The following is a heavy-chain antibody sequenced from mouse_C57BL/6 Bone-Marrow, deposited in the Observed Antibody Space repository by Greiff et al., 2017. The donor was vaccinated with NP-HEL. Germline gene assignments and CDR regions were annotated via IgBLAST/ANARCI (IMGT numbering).Heavy chain of an antibody. CDR1: GYSFTSGYY. D-gene: IGHD1-1*01. J-gene: IGHJ3*01. V-gene: IGHV3-6*01. CDR3: AKGLGSRPWFAY. Sequence: DVKLQESGPGLVKPSQSLSLTCSVTGYSFTSGYYWNWIRQFPGNKLGLMGYIRYDGSNNYNPSLKNRISFTRDTSTNQSFLKLNSETTEDTATDYCAKGLGSRPWFAYWGQGTLVTVSA. CDR2: IRYDGSN.